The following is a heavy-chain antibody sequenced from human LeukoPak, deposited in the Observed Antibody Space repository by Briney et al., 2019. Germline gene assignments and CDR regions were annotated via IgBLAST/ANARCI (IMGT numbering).Heavy chain of an antibody. J-gene: IGHJ5*02. CDR1: GGTFSSYA. CDR3: ARDQGGYSYGYGNWFDP. D-gene: IGHD5-18*01. V-gene: IGHV1-69*01. CDR2: IIPIFGTA. Sequence: SVKVSCKASGGTFSSYAISWVGQAPGQGLEWMGGIIPIFGTANYAQKFQGRVTITADESTSTAYMELSSLRSEDTAVYYCARDQGGYSYGYGNWFDPWGQGTLVTVSS.